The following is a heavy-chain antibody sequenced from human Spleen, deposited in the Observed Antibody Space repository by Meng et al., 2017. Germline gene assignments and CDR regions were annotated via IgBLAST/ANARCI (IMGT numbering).Heavy chain of an antibody. CDR1: GFTFSSYG. Sequence: GGSLRLSCAASGFTFSSYGMHWVRQAPGKGLEWVSSISSTGDSLYYADSVKGRFTISRDNAKNSLFLQMNNLRAEDTALYHCLIDHDSSAYSFKLWGQGTVVTVSS. D-gene: IGHD3-22*01. CDR3: LIDHDSSAYSFKL. CDR2: ISSTGDSL. V-gene: IGHV3-21*04. J-gene: IGHJ4*02.